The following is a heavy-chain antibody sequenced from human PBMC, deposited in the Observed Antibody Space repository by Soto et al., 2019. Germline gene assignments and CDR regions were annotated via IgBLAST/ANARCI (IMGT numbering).Heavy chain of an antibody. D-gene: IGHD7-27*01. CDR3: AGLTLQLGTSLTNYYYYGMDV. CDR1: GGTFSSYA. Sequence: QVQLVQSGAEVKKPGSSVKVSCKASGGTFSSYAISWVRQAPGQGLEWMGGIIPIFGTANYAQKFQGRVTITADESTSTAYMELSSLRSEDTAVYYCAGLTLQLGTSLTNYYYYGMDVWGQGTTVTVSS. CDR2: IIPIFGTA. J-gene: IGHJ6*02. V-gene: IGHV1-69*12.